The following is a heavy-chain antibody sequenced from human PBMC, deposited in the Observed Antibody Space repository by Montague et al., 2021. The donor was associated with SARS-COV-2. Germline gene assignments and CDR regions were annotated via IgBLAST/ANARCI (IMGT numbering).Heavy chain of an antibody. Sequence: SETLSLTCAVSGDSIITTNWWSWVRQPPGKGLEWFGEIYQDWSTNYNTSPKSRVTMSVDKSKNQFSLELNSVTAADTALYYCVSAGGLVYRPPVWGQGALVIVSS. J-gene: IGHJ4*02. D-gene: IGHD4-23*01. CDR1: GDSIITTNW. CDR3: VSAGGLVYRPPV. V-gene: IGHV4-4*02. CDR2: IYQDWST.